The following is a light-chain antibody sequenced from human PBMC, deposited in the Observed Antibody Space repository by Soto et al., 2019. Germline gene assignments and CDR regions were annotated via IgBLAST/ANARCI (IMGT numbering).Light chain of an antibody. CDR2: GAS. V-gene: IGKV3-20*01. J-gene: IGKJ1*01. CDR1: QSVSSSY. Sequence: EFVLTQSPGTLSLSPGERATLSCRASQSVSSSYLAWYQQKPDQAPRLIIYGASSRATGIPDRFSGSGSGTDFTLTIIRLEPEDFAVYYCQQYGNSTPTWTFGQGTKVEIK. CDR3: QQYGNSTPTWT.